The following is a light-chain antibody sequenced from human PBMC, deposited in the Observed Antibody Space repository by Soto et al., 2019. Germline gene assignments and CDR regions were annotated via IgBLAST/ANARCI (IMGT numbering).Light chain of an antibody. CDR2: LGS. J-gene: IGKJ2*01. Sequence: EIVMTQSPLSLPVTPGEPASISCRSSQSLLYSNGYNYLDWYLQKPGQSPQLLIYLGSNRASGVHDRFSGSGSGTDFTLKISRVEAEDVGVYYCMEALQVPHTFGQGTKLEIK. CDR3: MEALQVPHT. V-gene: IGKV2-28*01. CDR1: QSLLYSNGYNY.